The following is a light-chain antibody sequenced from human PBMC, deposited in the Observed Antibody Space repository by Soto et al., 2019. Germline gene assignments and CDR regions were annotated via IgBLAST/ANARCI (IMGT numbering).Light chain of an antibody. J-gene: IGLJ3*02. Sequence: QSVLTQPPSASGTPGQRVTISCSGSSSNIGSNYVYWYQQLPGTAPKLLIYRNNQRPSGVPDRFSGSKSGTSASLAISGLRSEDEAEYYCAAWDDSLSGRVFGGGTQVTVL. CDR3: AAWDDSLSGRV. V-gene: IGLV1-47*01. CDR2: RNN. CDR1: SSNIGSNY.